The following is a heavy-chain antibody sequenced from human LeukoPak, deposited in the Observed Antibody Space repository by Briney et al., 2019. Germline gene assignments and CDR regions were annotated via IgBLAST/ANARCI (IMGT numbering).Heavy chain of an antibody. CDR1: GFTFGDYG. V-gene: IGHV3-49*03. D-gene: IGHD3-10*01. J-gene: IGHJ4*02. Sequence: GGSLRLSCAASGFTFGDYGMSWFRQAPGRGLEWVTFIRSKTYGGTTEYAASVKGRFTISRDDSKSIAYLQMNSLKTEDTAVYYCTTYGSGAYYFDYWGQGTLVTVSS. CDR2: IRSKTYGGTT. CDR3: TTYGSGAYYFDY.